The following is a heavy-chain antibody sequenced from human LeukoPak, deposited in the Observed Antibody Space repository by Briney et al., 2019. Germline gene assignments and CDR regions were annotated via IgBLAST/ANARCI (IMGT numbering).Heavy chain of an antibody. CDR3: ARDQMGPEAFDI. CDR1: GFTFSNYA. J-gene: IGHJ3*02. Sequence: GGSLRLSCAASGFTFSNYAMSWVRQAPGKGLEWVSVIYSGGSTYYADSVKGRFTISRDNSKNTLYLQMNSLRAEDTAVYYCARDQMGPEAFDIWGQGTMVTVSS. CDR2: IYSGGST. D-gene: IGHD1-14*01. V-gene: IGHV3-66*02.